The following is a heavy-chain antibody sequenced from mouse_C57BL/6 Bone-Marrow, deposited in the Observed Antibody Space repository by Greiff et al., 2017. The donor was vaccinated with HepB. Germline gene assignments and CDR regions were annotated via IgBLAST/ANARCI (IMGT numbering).Heavy chain of an antibody. V-gene: IGHV5-12*01. CDR1: GFTFSDYY. J-gene: IGHJ1*03. CDR3: ARYYYGSSPGYFDV. Sequence: DVKLVESGGGLVQPGGSLKLSCAASGFTFSDYYMYWVRQTPEKRLEWVAYISNGGGSTYYPDTVKGRFTISRDNAKNTLYLQMSRLKSEDTAMYYCARYYYGSSPGYFDVWGTGTTVTVSS. D-gene: IGHD1-1*01. CDR2: ISNGGGST.